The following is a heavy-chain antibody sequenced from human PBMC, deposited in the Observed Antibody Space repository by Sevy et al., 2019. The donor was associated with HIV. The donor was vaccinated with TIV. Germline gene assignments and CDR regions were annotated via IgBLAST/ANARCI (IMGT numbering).Heavy chain of an antibody. CDR2: INPNSGGT. CDR3: ARVWNSDYYDSSGPNWFDS. CDR1: GYTFTGYS. D-gene: IGHD3-22*01. Sequence: ASVKVSCKASGYTFTGYSMHWGRQAPGRGLEWMGWINPNSGGTNYGQKFQGRVTMTRDTSSNTAYMELSRLRSDDTAVYFCARVWNSDYYDSSGPNWFDSWGQGTLVTVSS. V-gene: IGHV1-2*02. J-gene: IGHJ5*01.